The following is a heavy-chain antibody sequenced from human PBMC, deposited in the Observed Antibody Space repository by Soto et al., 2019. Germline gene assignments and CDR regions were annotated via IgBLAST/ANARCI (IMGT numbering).Heavy chain of an antibody. CDR3: ASYKSNYYYGMDV. CDR1: GGSISSYY. V-gene: IGHV4-59*01. D-gene: IGHD1-20*01. J-gene: IGHJ6*02. CDR2: IYYSGIT. Sequence: QVQLQESGPGLVKPSETLSLTCTVSGGSISSYYWSWIRQPPGKGLEWIGYIYYSGITNYNPSLIRRVTISVDTSKNQLSLKLSSVTAADAAVYYCASYKSNYYYGMDVWGQGTTVTVSS.